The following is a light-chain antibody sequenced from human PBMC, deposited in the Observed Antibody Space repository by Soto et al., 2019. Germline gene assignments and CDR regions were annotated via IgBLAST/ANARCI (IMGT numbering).Light chain of an antibody. CDR2: GAS. V-gene: IGKV3-15*01. CDR3: QQYNDWWT. Sequence: EVVMTQSPATLSVSPGERATLSCRASQSVSSNLAWYQQKPGQTPRLLIYGASTRATGIPAKFSASGSGTEFTLTISSLKSEAVAVYYCQQYNDWWTFGQGTKVEIK. CDR1: QSVSSN. J-gene: IGKJ1*01.